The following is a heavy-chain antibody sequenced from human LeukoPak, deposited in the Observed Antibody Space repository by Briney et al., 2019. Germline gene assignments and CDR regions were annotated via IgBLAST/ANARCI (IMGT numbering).Heavy chain of an antibody. CDR3: ARHRLPRVYYDSSGYYHDASDI. CDR2: ISGYNGNT. CDR1: GYTFTSYG. V-gene: IGHV1-18*01. D-gene: IGHD3-22*01. J-gene: IGHJ3*02. Sequence: ASVKVSCTASGYTFTSYGINWVRQAPGQGLEWMGWISGYNGNTNYAQKLQGRVTMTTDTSTRTAYMELRSLRSDDTAMYYCARHRLPRVYYDSSGYYHDASDIWGQGTMVTVSS.